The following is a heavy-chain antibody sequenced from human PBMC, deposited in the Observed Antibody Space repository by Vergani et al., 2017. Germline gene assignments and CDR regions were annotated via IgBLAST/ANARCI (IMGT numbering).Heavy chain of an antibody. Sequence: EVQLVESGGGLVQPGGSLRLSCAASGFTFSNAWMSWVRQAPGKGLEWVGRIKSKTDGGTTDYAAPVKGRFTISRDDSKNTLYLQMNSLKTEDTAVYYCTTEVGSPPFYDSSGWSDYWGQGTLVTVSS. V-gene: IGHV3-15*01. CDR2: IKSKTDGGTT. J-gene: IGHJ4*02. CDR3: TTEVGSPPFYDSSGWSDY. CDR1: GFTFSNAW. D-gene: IGHD3-22*01.